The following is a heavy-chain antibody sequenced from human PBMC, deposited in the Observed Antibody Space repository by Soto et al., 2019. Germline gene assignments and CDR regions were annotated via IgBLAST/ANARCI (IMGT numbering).Heavy chain of an antibody. Sequence: QVQLVESGGGVVQPGRSLRLSCAASGFSFSTYDMRWVRQAPGKGLEWVAAISNDGGQKFYADSVKGRFTISRYNSENTLYLQLNSLKPEDTAVYYCANPGSSQAYDYWGQGTLVTVSS. CDR3: ANPGSSQAYDY. CDR1: GFSFSTYD. CDR2: ISNDGGQK. V-gene: IGHV3-30*18. J-gene: IGHJ4*02. D-gene: IGHD2-15*01.